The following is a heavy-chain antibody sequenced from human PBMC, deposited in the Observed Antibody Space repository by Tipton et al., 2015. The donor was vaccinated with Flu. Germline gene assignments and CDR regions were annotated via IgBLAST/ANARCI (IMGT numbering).Heavy chain of an antibody. CDR2: INPNSGGT. CDR3: ARGRYCSGGSCYSPDY. CDR1: GYTFTGYY. Sequence: QLVQSGPEVKKPGASVKVSCKASGYTFTGYYMHWVRQAPGQGLEWMGWINPNSGGTNYAQKFQGRVTMTRDTSISTAYMELSRLRSDDTAVYYCARGRYCSGGSCYSPDYWGQGTLVTVSS. V-gene: IGHV1-2*02. J-gene: IGHJ4*02. D-gene: IGHD2-15*01.